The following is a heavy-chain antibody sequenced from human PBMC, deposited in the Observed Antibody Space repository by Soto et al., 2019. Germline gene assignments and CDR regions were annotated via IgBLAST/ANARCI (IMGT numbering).Heavy chain of an antibody. CDR3: VRATYFSDSSGYTRCLDY. V-gene: IGHV3-72*01. D-gene: IGHD3-22*01. J-gene: IGHJ4*02. Sequence: SLRLSCADSGFTLSDHYIDWVRQAPGKGLEWVGRSRDKPQGYSTAYAASVKGRFTTSRDESKNSAYLQMNSLKTEDTAVYYCVRATYFSDSSGYTRCLDYWGQGTLVTVSS. CDR1: GFTLSDHY. CDR2: SRDKPQGYST.